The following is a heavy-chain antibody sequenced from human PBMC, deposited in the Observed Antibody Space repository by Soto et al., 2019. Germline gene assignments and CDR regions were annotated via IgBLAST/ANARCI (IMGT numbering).Heavy chain of an antibody. CDR1: GFTFSSYG. J-gene: IGHJ1*01. D-gene: IGHD3-22*01. CDR2: IWYDGSNK. V-gene: IGHV3-33*01. CDR3: AREEYYYDSSGYSYFQH. Sequence: GGSLRLSCAASGFTFSSYGMHWVRQAPGKGLEWVAVIWYDGSNKYYADSVKGRFTISRDNSKNTLYLAMNSLRAEDTAVYYCAREEYYYDSSGYSYFQHWGQGTLVTVSS.